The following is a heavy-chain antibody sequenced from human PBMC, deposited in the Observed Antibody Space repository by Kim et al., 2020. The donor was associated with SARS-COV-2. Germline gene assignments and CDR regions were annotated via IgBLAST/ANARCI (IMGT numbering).Heavy chain of an antibody. J-gene: IGHJ4*02. Sequence: SETLSLTCTVSGGSISSYYWSWIRQPPGKGLEWIGYIYYSGSTNYNPSLKSRVTISVDTSKNQFSLKLSSVTAADTAVYYCARRRAGVVVFDYWGQGTLVTVSS. CDR3: ARRRAGVVVFDY. V-gene: IGHV4-59*13. CDR1: GGSISSYY. D-gene: IGHD3-22*01. CDR2: IYYSGST.